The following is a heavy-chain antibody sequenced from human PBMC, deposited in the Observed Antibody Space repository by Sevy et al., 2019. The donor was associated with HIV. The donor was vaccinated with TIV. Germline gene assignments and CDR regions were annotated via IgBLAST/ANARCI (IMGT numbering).Heavy chain of an antibody. CDR2: IYYSGST. Sequence: SETLSLTCTVSGGSISSRSSYWGWIRQPPGKGLEWIGSIYYSGSTYSNPSLKSRLTMSVDTSKNEFSLKLSSVTAADTAVYYCAITRDYYGSGSSFSHWFDPWGQGILVTVSS. V-gene: IGHV4-39*01. CDR1: GGSISSRSSY. J-gene: IGHJ5*02. D-gene: IGHD3-10*01. CDR3: AITRDYYGSGSSFSHWFDP.